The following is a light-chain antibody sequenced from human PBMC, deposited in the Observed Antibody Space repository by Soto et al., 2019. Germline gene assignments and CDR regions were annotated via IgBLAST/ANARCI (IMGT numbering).Light chain of an antibody. CDR3: QQYGRSTHSWT. CDR2: RAS. Sequence: ETVLTQSPGTLSLAPGERATLSCRASQSVSSSYLARYQQKPGQAPRLLIYRASSRATRIPDTFSGSGSGTDFSTTISGLEHEDFAVDCCQQYGRSTHSWTFGQGTKVEIK. J-gene: IGKJ1*01. V-gene: IGKV3-20*01. CDR1: QSVSSSY.